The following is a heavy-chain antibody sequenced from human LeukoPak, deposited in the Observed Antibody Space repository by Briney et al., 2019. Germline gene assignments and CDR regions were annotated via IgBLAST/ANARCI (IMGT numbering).Heavy chain of an antibody. Sequence: PGGSLRLSCAAPGFTFSSYWMHWARHAPGKGLVWVSRINMDGSSTNYADSVKGRFTISRDNANNTLHLQMNSLRAEDTAVYFCTREYSNSRYFDSWGQGALVSVSS. CDR1: GFTFSSYW. CDR3: TREYSNSRYFDS. CDR2: INMDGSST. J-gene: IGHJ4*02. V-gene: IGHV3-74*01. D-gene: IGHD6-6*01.